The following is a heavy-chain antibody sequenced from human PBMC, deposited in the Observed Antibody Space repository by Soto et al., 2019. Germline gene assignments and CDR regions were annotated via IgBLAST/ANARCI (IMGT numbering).Heavy chain of an antibody. CDR3: ARDHPHSYGVYYFDY. J-gene: IGHJ4*02. CDR1: GGSISSFH. V-gene: IGHV4-59*01. CDR2: IYSSGST. D-gene: IGHD5-18*01. Sequence: TSETLSLTCTVSGGSISSFHWSWIRQPPGKGLEWIGYIYSSGSTHYNPSLQNRVTISIDTSKNQVSLKVNSVTAADTAVYYCARDHPHSYGVYYFDYWGQGTPVTAPQ.